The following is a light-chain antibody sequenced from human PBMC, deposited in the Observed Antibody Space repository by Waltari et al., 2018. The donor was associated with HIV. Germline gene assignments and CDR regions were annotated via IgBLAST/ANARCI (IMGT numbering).Light chain of an antibody. CDR2: EVS. CDR1: YTLLHSDGKTY. V-gene: IGKV2D-29*01. Sequence: VVLSQPPLSLSVKPGLPASISFKSLYTLLHSDGKTYLDWYLQRPGQPPQPLMYEVSTRFAGVPDRFSGSGSGTDFTLRISRVEAEDVGVYYCMQTVQLSWTFGQGTKVQIK. J-gene: IGKJ1*01. CDR3: MQTVQLSWT.